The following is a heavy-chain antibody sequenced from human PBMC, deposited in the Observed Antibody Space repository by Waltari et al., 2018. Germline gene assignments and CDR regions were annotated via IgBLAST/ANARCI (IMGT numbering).Heavy chain of an antibody. CDR1: GGTFSSYT. D-gene: IGHD5-12*01. CDR2: IIPILGIA. CDR3: ASGGKSRDGYPAEDY. V-gene: IGHV1-69*02. Sequence: QVQLVQSGAEVKKPGSSVKVSCKASGGTFSSYTISWVRQAPGQGLEWMGRIIPILGIANYAQKFQGRVTITADKSTSTAYMELSSLRSEDTAVYYCASGGKSRDGYPAEDYWGQGTLVTVSS. J-gene: IGHJ4*02.